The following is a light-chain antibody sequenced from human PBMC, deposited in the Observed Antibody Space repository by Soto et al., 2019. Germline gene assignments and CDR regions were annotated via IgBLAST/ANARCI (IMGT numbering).Light chain of an antibody. Sequence: IQLYQYPSSLSASVGDRVTITCQASQNINNYLNWYQQKPGRAPKLLIYDASNLEAGVPSRFRGSGSGTDFTFTISRLQPEDIATYYCQQYENLPTSGQGTRLEIK. CDR2: DAS. J-gene: IGKJ5*01. V-gene: IGKV1-33*01. CDR3: QQYENLPT. CDR1: QNINNY.